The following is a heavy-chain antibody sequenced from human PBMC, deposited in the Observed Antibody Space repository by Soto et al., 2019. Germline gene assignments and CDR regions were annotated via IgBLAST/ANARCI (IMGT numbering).Heavy chain of an antibody. CDR2: ISSSSSPI. D-gene: IGHD3-22*01. CDR3: ARMRGYYYDSSGYYPEAFDI. CDR1: GFTFSSYS. V-gene: IGHV3-48*02. J-gene: IGHJ3*02. Sequence: GGSLRLSCAASGFTFSSYSMNWVRQAPGKGLEWVSYISSSSSPIYYADSVKGRFTISRDNAKNSLYLQMNSLRDDNAAVYHSARMRGYYYDSSGYYPEAFDIWGQGTMVTVSS.